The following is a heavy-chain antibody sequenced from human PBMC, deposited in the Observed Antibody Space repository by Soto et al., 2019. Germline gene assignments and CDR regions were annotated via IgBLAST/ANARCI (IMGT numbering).Heavy chain of an antibody. CDR2: VYYSGST. J-gene: IGHJ4*02. D-gene: IGHD6-13*01. CDR3: ARGFSSLTFDF. V-gene: IGHV4-59*01. CDR1: SGPIGSYY. Sequence: PSETLSLTCTVSSGPIGSYYWSWMRQPPGKGLEWIGYVYYSGSTNYNPSLKSRVTMSVDTSKNQFSLKLRSVTAADTAVYYCARGFSSLTFDFWGQGTLVTVSS.